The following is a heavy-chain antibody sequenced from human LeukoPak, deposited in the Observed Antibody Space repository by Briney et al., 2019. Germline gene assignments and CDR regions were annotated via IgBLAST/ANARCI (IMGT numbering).Heavy chain of an antibody. CDR2: IYYSGST. Sequence: PSETLSLTCTVSGDSISSYYWSWIRQPPGKGLEWIGYIYYSGSTYYNPSLKSRVTISVDTSKNQFSLKLSSVTAADTAVYYCARVLGYDAFDIWGQGTMVTVSS. CDR3: ARVLGYDAFDI. CDR1: GDSISSYY. D-gene: IGHD3-3*02. J-gene: IGHJ3*02. V-gene: IGHV4-59*08.